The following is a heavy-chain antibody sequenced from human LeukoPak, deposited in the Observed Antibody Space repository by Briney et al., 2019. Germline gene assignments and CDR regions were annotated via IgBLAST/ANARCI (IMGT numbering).Heavy chain of an antibody. D-gene: IGHD2-2*01. Sequence: PSETLSLTCTVSGGSISSSSYYWGWIRQPPGKGLEWIGEINHSGSTNYNPSLKSRVTISVDTSKNQFSLKLSSVTAADTAVYYCATRTDIVVVPAGFDPWGQGTLVTVSS. J-gene: IGHJ5*02. V-gene: IGHV4-39*07. CDR2: INHSGST. CDR1: GGSISSSSYY. CDR3: ATRTDIVVVPAGFDP.